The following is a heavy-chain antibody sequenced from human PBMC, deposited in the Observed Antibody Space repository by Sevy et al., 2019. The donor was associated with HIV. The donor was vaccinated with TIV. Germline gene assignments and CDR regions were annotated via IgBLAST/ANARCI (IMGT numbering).Heavy chain of an antibody. CDR3: AGSRRCSSTSCYGPYYYGMDV. V-gene: IGHV1-8*03. Sequence: ASVKVSCKASGYTFTSYDINWVRQATGQGLEWMGWMNPNSGNTGYAQKFQGRVTITRNTSISTAYMELSSLSSEDTAGYYCAGSRRCSSTSCYGPYYYGMDVWGQGTTVTVSS. CDR2: MNPNSGNT. CDR1: GYTFTSYD. J-gene: IGHJ6*02. D-gene: IGHD2-2*01.